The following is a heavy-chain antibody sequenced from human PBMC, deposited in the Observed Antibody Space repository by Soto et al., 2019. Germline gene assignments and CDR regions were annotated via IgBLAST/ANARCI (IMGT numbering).Heavy chain of an antibody. Sequence: PGGSLRLSCAVSGLTFSNSAMSWFRQAPGKGLEWVSVISGNGDTTHYADSVKGRFTISRDNSKNTLYLQMSSLRVEDTAVYYCANNIYNLITFGGPSYWGQGTLVTVSS. CDR1: GLTFSNSA. CDR3: ANNIYNLITFGGPSY. J-gene: IGHJ4*02. V-gene: IGHV3-23*01. D-gene: IGHD3-16*01. CDR2: ISGNGDTT.